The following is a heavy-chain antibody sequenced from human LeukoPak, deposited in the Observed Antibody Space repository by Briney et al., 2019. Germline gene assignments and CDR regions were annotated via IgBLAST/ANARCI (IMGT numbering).Heavy chain of an antibody. D-gene: IGHD6-19*01. CDR2: ISGSGGST. Sequence: GRSLRLSCAASGFTFSSYGMSWVRQAPGKGLEWVSAISGSGGSTYYADSVKGRFTISRDNSKNTLYLQMNSLRAEDTAVYYCAKGRYSSGWYVDYWGQGTLVTVSS. J-gene: IGHJ4*02. CDR1: GFTFSSYG. CDR3: AKGRYSSGWYVDY. V-gene: IGHV3-23*01.